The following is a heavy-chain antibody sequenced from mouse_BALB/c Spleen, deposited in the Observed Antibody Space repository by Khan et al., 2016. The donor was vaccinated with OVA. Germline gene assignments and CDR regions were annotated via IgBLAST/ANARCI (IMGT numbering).Heavy chain of an antibody. CDR2: IDPSTGYT. J-gene: IGHJ2*01. V-gene: IGHV1-7*01. D-gene: IGHD1-3*01. CDR3: ARDRSAY. CDR1: GYTFSTYW. Sequence: QVQLQQSGAELAKPGASVKMSCQASGYTFSTYWMHWVKQRPGQGLEWIGYIDPSTGYTYYNQRFKDKATLTADKSSSTAYMQLSSMTSADSAVYYCARDRSAYWGQGTTLTVSS.